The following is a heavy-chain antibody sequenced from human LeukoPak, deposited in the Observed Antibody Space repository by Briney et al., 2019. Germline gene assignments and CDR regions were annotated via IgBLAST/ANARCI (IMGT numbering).Heavy chain of an antibody. CDR1: GYTFTGYY. J-gene: IGHJ3*02. D-gene: IGHD3-16*02. V-gene: IGHV1-2*06. CDR2: INPNSGGT. CDR3: ATFSDYVWGSYRHTDAFDI. Sequence: ASVKVSCKASGYTFTGYYMHWVRQAPGLGLEWMGRINPNSGGTNYAQKFQGRVTMTRDTSISTAYMELSRLRSDDTAVYYCATFSDYVWGSYRHTDAFDIWGQGTMVTVSS.